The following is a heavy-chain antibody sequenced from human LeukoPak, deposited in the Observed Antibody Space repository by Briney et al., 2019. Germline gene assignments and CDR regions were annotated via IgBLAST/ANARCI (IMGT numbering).Heavy chain of an antibody. CDR2: ISSSGGTT. D-gene: IGHD6-13*01. Sequence: PGGSLRLSCAASGITFSSYGMSWVRQAPGKGLEWVSSISSSGGTTYYADSVKGRFTISRDNSKNTLYLQMNSLRAEDTAVYYCAEALLRFGVVAAFFYFDFWGEGPLVRVSS. J-gene: IGHJ4*02. CDR3: AEALLRFGVVAAFFYFDF. CDR1: GITFSSYG. V-gene: IGHV3-23*01.